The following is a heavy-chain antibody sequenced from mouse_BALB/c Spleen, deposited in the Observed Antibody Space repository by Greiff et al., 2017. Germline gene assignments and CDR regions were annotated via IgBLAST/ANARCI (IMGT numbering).Heavy chain of an antibody. CDR2: ISYSGST. V-gene: IGHV3-2*02. CDR3: AREGYPGYFDY. CDR1: GYSITSDYA. J-gene: IGHJ2*01. Sequence: EVMLVESGPGLVKPSQSLSLTCTVTGYSITSDYAWNWIRQFPGNKLEWMGYISYSGSTSYNPSLKSRISITRDTSKNQFFLQLNSVTTEDTATYYCAREGYPGYFDYWGQGTTLTVSS. D-gene: IGHD2-2*01.